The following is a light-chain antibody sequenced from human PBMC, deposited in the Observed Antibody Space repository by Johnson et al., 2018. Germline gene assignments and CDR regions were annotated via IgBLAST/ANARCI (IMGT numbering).Light chain of an antibody. CDR2: ENN. V-gene: IGLV1-51*02. CDR1: SSNIGNNY. CDR3: GTWDLSLSAGHV. Sequence: QSVLTQPPSVSAAPGQKVTISCSGSSSNIGNNYVSWYQQLPGKAPKLLIYENNKGPSGIPDRFSGSKSGKSATLGITGLQTGDEADYYCGTWDLSLSAGHVFGTGTKVTVL. J-gene: IGLJ1*01.